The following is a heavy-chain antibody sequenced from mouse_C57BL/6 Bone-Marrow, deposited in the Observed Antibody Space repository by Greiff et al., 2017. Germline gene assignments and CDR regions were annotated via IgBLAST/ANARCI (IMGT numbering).Heavy chain of an antibody. Sequence: EVKVVESGGGLVQPGGSLSLSCAASGFTFTDYYMSWVRQPPGKALEWLGFIRNKANGYTTEYSASVKGRFTISRDNSRSILYLQMNALRAEDSATYYCARSSVVGGAWFAYWGQGTLVTVSA. CDR3: ARSSVVGGAWFAY. J-gene: IGHJ3*01. CDR1: GFTFTDYY. CDR2: IRNKANGYTT. V-gene: IGHV7-3*01. D-gene: IGHD1-1*01.